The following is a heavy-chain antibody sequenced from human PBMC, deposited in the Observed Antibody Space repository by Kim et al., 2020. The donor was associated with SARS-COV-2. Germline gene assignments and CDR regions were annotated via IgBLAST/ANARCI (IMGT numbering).Heavy chain of an antibody. V-gene: IGHV3-30*04. CDR2: ISYDGSNK. CDR1: GFTFSSYA. J-gene: IGHJ4*02. D-gene: IGHD4-17*01. CDR3: ARDDYGDYGPNNFDY. Sequence: GGSLRLSCAASGFTFSSYAMHWVRQAPGKGLEWVAVISYDGSNKYYADSVKGRFTISRDNSKNTLYLQMNSLRAEDTAVYYCARDDYGDYGPNNFDYWGQGTLVTVSS.